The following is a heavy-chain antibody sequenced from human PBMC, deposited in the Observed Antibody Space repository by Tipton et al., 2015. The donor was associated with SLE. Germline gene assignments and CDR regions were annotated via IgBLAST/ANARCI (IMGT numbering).Heavy chain of an antibody. V-gene: IGHV1-18*01. Sequence: RFQGRVTMTTDTSTSTAYMELTSLRSDDTAVYYCARDQGGYFHHWGQGTLVTVSS. J-gene: IGHJ1*01. CDR3: ARDQGGYFHH. D-gene: IGHD3-16*01.